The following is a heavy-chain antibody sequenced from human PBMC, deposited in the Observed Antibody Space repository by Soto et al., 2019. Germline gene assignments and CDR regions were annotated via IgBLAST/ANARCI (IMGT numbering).Heavy chain of an antibody. CDR3: ARAKISVVGCYDSSGYGCVDV. CDR1: GGTFSSYA. Sequence: SVKVSCKASGGTFSSYAISWVRQAPGQGLEWMGGIIPIFGTANYAQKFQGRVTITADESTSTAYMELSSLRSEDTAVYYCARAKISVVGCYDSSGYGCVDVWGQGTTVTVSS. J-gene: IGHJ6*02. V-gene: IGHV1-69*13. CDR2: IIPIFGTA. D-gene: IGHD3-22*01.